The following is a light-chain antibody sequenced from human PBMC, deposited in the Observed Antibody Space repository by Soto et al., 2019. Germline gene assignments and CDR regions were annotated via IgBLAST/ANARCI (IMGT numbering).Light chain of an antibody. Sequence: QSVLTQPPSASGTPGQRVTISCSGSSSNIGSNYVYWYQRLPGTAPNLLIYSNNQRPSGVPDRFSGSKSGTSASLAISGLRSEDEADYYCAAWDDSLSGVVFGGGTKLTVL. CDR2: SNN. J-gene: IGLJ2*01. CDR3: AAWDDSLSGVV. CDR1: SSNIGSNY. V-gene: IGLV1-47*01.